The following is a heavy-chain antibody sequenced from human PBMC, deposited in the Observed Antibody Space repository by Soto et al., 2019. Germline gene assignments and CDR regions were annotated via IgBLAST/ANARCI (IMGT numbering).Heavy chain of an antibody. D-gene: IGHD1-26*01. J-gene: IGHJ4*02. Sequence: EVQLVESGGGLVQPGGSLRLSCAASGLTFSDHYMDWVRQAPGKGLEWVGRSRNKANSYSTEYAASVKGRFTISRDESKKSLYLQINSLKTEDTAVYYCARFSGSYTRGLDYWGQGTLVTVSS. CDR3: ARFSGSYTRGLDY. CDR2: SRNKANSYST. CDR1: GLTFSDHY. V-gene: IGHV3-72*01.